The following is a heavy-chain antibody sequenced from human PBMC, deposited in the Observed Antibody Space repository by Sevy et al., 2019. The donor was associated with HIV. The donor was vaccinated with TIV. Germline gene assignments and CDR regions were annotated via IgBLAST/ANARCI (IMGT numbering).Heavy chain of an antibody. CDR2: IGTAAGVT. D-gene: IGHD2-21*01. CDR3: ARCPGHYSIDY. V-gene: IGHV3-48*02. CDR1: GFTFNTYS. Sequence: GGSLRLSCAASGFTFNTYSSIWVRQTPGKGLEWLSFIGTAAGVTYYADSVKGRFTISRDNAKNSLYLQMNSLRDEDTAVYYCARCPGHYSIDYWGQGTLVTVSS. J-gene: IGHJ4*02.